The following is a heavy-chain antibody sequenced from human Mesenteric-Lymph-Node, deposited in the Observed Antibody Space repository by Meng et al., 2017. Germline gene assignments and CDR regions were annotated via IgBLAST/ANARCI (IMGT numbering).Heavy chain of an antibody. CDR1: GYTFTVYY. CDR2: INANSGGT. J-gene: IGHJ5*02. V-gene: IGHV1-2*02. CDR3: ARDLRDYGGNSKWWFDP. Sequence: ASVKVSCKASGYTFTVYYIHWVRQAPGQGLEWMGCINANSGGTAYGQKFQGRITMTRDTSISTAYMELSRLRSDDTAVYYCARDLRDYGGNSKWWFDPWGQGTLVTVSS. D-gene: IGHD4-23*01.